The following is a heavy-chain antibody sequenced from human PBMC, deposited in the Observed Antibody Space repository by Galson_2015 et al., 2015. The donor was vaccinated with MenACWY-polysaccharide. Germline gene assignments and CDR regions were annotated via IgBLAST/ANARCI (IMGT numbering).Heavy chain of an antibody. J-gene: IGHJ2*01. V-gene: IGHV3-7*03. CDR1: GFTVSGYW. CDR3: ARDRGYNWNDWYFDL. CDR2: IKQGGSEK. Sequence: SLRLSCAASGFTVSGYWMTWVRQAPGKGLEWVANIKQGGSEKNYADAVKGRFTISRDSSKNTVYLQMNSLRADDTAVYYCARDRGYNWNDWYFDLWGRGTLVTVSS. D-gene: IGHD1-1*01.